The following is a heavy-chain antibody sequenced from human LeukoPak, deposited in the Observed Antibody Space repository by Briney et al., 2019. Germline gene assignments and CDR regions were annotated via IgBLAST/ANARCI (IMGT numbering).Heavy chain of an antibody. Sequence: GSLRLSCAASGFTFSSYGMHWVRQAPGKGLEWVAFIRYDGSNKYYADSVKGRFTISRDNSKNTLYLQMNSLRAEDTAVYYCAKDPPGYYYYYMDVWGKGTTVTVSS. V-gene: IGHV3-30*02. CDR1: GFTFSSYG. CDR3: AKDPPGYYYYYMDV. J-gene: IGHJ6*03. CDR2: IRYDGSNK.